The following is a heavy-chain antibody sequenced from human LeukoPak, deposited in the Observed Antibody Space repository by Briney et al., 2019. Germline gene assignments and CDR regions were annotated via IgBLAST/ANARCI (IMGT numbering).Heavy chain of an antibody. CDR1: GFTFSSYA. CDR3: AKVRLVIPGHFDY. J-gene: IGHJ4*02. D-gene: IGHD6-19*01. Sequence: GGSLRLSCAVSGFTFSSYAMSWVRQAPGKGLEWVSAISGSGGSTYYADSVKGRFTISRDNSKNTLYLQMNSLRAEDTAVYYCAKVRLVIPGHFDYWGQGTLVTVSS. V-gene: IGHV3-23*01. CDR2: ISGSGGST.